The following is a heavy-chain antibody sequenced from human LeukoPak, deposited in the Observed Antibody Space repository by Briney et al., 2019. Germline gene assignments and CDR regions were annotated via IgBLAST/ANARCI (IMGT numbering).Heavy chain of an antibody. CDR1: GGSISSSSFY. V-gene: IGHV4-39*07. CDR3: ARDQGSLWFGELSSFFDY. Sequence: PSETLSPTCTVSGGSISSSSFYWGWFRQSPGKGLEWIGSIHYSGSTYYNPSLKSRVTVSVDTSKNQFSLKLTSVTAADTAVYYCARDQGSLWFGELSSFFDYWGQGTLVAVSS. J-gene: IGHJ4*02. D-gene: IGHD3-10*01. CDR2: IHYSGST.